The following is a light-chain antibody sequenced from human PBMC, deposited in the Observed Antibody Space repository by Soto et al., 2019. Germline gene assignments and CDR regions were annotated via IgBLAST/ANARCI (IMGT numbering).Light chain of an antibody. CDR1: QTVSNSY. CDR3: QQYGSSPFT. CDR2: GAS. J-gene: IGKJ3*01. Sequence: EIVLTQSPGTLSLSPGERATLSCRASQTVSNSYLAWYQQKPGQAPRLLIYGASSRATDIPDRFSGSGSGTDFTLTISRLEPGDFAVYYCQQYGSSPFTFGPGTKVDI. V-gene: IGKV3-20*01.